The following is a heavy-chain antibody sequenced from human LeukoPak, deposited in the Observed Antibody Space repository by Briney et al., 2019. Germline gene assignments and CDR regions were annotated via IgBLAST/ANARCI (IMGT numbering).Heavy chain of an antibody. Sequence: GGSLRLSCAASGLTFSSYWMSSVRQAPGKGLEWVANIKQDGSEKYYVDSVKGRFTISRDNAKNSLYLQMNSLRAEDTAVYYCARDLNYDILTGYYSPNYFDYWGQGTLVTVSS. CDR1: GLTFSSYW. D-gene: IGHD3-9*01. CDR2: IKQDGSEK. V-gene: IGHV3-7*01. CDR3: ARDLNYDILTGYYSPNYFDY. J-gene: IGHJ4*02.